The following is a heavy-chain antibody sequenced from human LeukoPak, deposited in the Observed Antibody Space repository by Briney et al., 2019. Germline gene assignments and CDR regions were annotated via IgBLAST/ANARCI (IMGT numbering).Heavy chain of an antibody. CDR2: INPSGGST. CDR1: GYTFTSYY. Sequence: GASVKVSCKASGYTFTSYYMHWVRQAPAQGLEWMGIINPSGGSTSYAQKFQGRVTMTRDTSTSTVYMELSSLRSEDTAVYYCARELHLRIAVAGTATDYWGQGTLVTVSS. J-gene: IGHJ4*02. V-gene: IGHV1-46*01. D-gene: IGHD6-19*01. CDR3: ARELHLRIAVAGTATDY.